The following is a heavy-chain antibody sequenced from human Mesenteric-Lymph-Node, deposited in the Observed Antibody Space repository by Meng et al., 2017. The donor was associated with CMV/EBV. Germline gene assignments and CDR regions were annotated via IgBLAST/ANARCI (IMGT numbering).Heavy chain of an antibody. Sequence: LSLTCAASGFTFSSYSMNWVRQAPGKGLEWVSSISSSSSYIYYADSVKGRFTISRDNAKNSLYLQMNSLRAEDTAVYYCARADFCSSTSCSFDYWGQGTLVTVSS. V-gene: IGHV3-21*01. D-gene: IGHD2-2*01. CDR3: ARADFCSSTSCSFDY. J-gene: IGHJ4*02. CDR2: ISSSSSYI. CDR1: GFTFSSYS.